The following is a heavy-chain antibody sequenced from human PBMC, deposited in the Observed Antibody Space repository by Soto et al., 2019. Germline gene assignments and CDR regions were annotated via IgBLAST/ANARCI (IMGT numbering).Heavy chain of an antibody. J-gene: IGHJ5*02. V-gene: IGHV4-4*07. D-gene: IGHD3-16*01. Sequence: SETLSLTCSVSGVSMRNSYWTWIRQSAGKGLEWIGRISTSGNTNYNPSLNSRLTMSVDTSKNQGSLKQTSVTAAYAAVYYCARGGGAPALGDPWGQGTLVTVSP. CDR2: ISTSGNT. CDR1: GVSMRNSY. CDR3: ARGGGAPALGDP.